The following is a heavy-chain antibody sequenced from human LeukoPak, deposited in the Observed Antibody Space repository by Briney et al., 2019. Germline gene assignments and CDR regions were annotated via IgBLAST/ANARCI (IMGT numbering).Heavy chain of an antibody. D-gene: IGHD1-26*01. CDR3: ANGGSYSANDY. CDR2: IYYSGST. V-gene: IGHV4-39*07. J-gene: IGHJ4*02. Sequence: SETLSLTCTVSGGSISSSSYYWGWIRQPPGKGLEWIGSIYYSGSTYYNPSLKSRVTISVDTSKNQFSLKLSSVTAEDTAVYYCANGGSYSANDYWGQGTLVTVSS. CDR1: GGSISSSSYY.